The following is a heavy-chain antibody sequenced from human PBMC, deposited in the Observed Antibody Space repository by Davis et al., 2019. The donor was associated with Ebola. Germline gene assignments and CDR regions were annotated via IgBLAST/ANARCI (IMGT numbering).Heavy chain of an antibody. V-gene: IGHV1-46*01. CDR1: GYPFSGYY. J-gene: IGHJ4*02. CDR2: INPSGGST. CDR3: ARTDPPH. Sequence: ASVKVSCKTSGYPFSGYYMHWVRQAPGQGLEWMGIINPSGGSTSYAQKFQGRVTMTRDTSTSTVYMELSSLKASDTAMYYCARTDPPHWGQGTLVTVSS.